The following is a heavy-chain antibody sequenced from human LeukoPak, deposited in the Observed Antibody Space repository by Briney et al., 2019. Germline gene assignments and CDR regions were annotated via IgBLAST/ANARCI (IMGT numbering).Heavy chain of an antibody. V-gene: IGHV4-61*02. J-gene: IGHJ4*02. Sequence: PSETLSLTCTVSGGSISSGSYYWSWIRQPGGKGLEWIGRIYTSGSTNYNPSLKSRVTISVDTSKNQFSLKLSSVTAADTAVYYCARGAYDFWSGSPPDYWGQGTLVTVSS. CDR1: GGSISSGSYY. CDR3: ARGAYDFWSGSPPDY. CDR2: IYTSGST. D-gene: IGHD3-3*01.